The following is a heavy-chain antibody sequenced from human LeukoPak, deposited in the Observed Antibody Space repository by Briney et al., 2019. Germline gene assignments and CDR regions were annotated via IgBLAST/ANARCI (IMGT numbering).Heavy chain of an antibody. CDR2: IYYSGST. CDR3: ARDLPRGGSYYPDRIFVDYFDY. J-gene: IGHJ4*02. Sequence: SETLSLTCAVYGGSFSGYYWGWIRQPPGKGLEWIGSIYYSGSTYYNPSLKSRVTISVDTSKNQFSLKLSSVTAADTAVYYCARDLPRGGSYYPDRIFVDYFDYWGQGTLVTVSS. D-gene: IGHD2-15*01. V-gene: IGHV4-34*01. CDR1: GGSFSGYY.